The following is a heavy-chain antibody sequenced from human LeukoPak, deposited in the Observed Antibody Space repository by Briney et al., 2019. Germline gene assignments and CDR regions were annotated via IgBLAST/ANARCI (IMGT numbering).Heavy chain of an antibody. CDR2: ISWNSGSI. CDR1: GFTFDDYA. Sequence: GGSLRLSCIASGFTFDDYAMHWVRQAQGKGMERVSGISWNSGSIAYADSVNGRFTISRENAKNSLYLQMNSLRAEDMALYYCTKAVRPPVAGSSAFDIWGQGTMVTVSS. CDR3: TKAVRPPVAGSSAFDI. D-gene: IGHD6-19*01. J-gene: IGHJ3*02. V-gene: IGHV3-9*03.